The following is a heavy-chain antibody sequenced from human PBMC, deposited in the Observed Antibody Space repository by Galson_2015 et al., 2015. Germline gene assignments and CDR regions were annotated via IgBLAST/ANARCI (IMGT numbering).Heavy chain of an antibody. J-gene: IGHJ6*03. CDR3: AKTTVAAGSSWYMDA. CDR2: ITSTGDNT. D-gene: IGHD4-23*01. V-gene: IGHV3-48*03. Sequence: SLRLSCAASAFAFSIYEMNWLRQAPGKGLEWVSYITSTGDNTYYADSVKGRFTVSRDNAKNSLFLQMNSLRAEDTALYYCAKTTVAAGSSWYMDAWGKGTTVTVSS. CDR1: AFAFSIYE.